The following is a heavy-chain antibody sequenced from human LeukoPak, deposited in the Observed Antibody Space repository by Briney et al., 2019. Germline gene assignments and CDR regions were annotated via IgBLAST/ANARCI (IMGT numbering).Heavy chain of an antibody. D-gene: IGHD6-13*01. Sequence: SETLSLTCAVYGGSFSGYYWSWIRQPPGKGLEWIGEINHSGSTNYNPSLKSRVTISVDTSMNQFSLKLSSVTAADTAVYYCASSSQGTVRAAAGPGPINDWGQGTLVTVSS. CDR3: ASSSQGTVRAAAGPGPIND. CDR2: INHSGST. V-gene: IGHV4-34*01. J-gene: IGHJ4*02. CDR1: GGSFSGYY.